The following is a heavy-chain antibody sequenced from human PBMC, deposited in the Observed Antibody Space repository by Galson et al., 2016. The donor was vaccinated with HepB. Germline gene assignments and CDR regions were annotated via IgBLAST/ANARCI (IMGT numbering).Heavy chain of an antibody. V-gene: IGHV4-34*01. J-gene: IGHJ4*02. CDR2: INLSGVT. CDR3: ARGVDF. CDR1: GDSFKGYY. Sequence: ETLSLTCAVSGDSFKGYYCTWFRQSPGRGLEWIGEINLSGVTNFNPSLRSRVSMSVDTSKNQVFLTVTSVTAADTAVYFGARGVDFWGQGTLVIVSS.